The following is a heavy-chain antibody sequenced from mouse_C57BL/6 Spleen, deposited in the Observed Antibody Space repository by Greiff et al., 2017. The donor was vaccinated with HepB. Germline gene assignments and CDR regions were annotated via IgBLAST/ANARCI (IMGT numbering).Heavy chain of an antibody. CDR3: ARKGYYGSSYAFDY. CDR2: IYPGSGST. Sequence: VQLQQPGAELVKPVASVKMSCKASGYTFTSYWITWVKQRPGQGLEWIGDIYPGSGSTNYNEKFKSKATLTVDTSSSTAYMQLSSLTSEDSAVYYCARKGYYGSSYAFDYWGQGTTLTVSS. J-gene: IGHJ2*01. V-gene: IGHV1-55*01. D-gene: IGHD1-1*01. CDR1: GYTFTSYW.